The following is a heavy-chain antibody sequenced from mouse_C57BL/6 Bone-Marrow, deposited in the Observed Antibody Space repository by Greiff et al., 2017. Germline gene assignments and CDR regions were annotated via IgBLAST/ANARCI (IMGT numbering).Heavy chain of an antibody. CDR3: ARAITTVVEGAMDY. J-gene: IGHJ4*01. V-gene: IGHV8-8*01. CDR2: IWWDDDK. Sequence: QVQLKESGPGILQPSQTLSLTCSFSGFSLSTFGMGVGWIRQPSGKGLEWLAHIWWDDDKYYNPALKSRITISKDTSKNQVFLKIAHVDTADTATYFCARAITTVVEGAMDYWGQGTSVTVSS. D-gene: IGHD1-1*01. CDR1: GFSLSTFGMG.